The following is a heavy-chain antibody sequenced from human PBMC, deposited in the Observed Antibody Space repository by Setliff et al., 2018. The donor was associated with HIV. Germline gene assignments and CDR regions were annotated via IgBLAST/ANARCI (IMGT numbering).Heavy chain of an antibody. CDR1: GGTFSSYA. J-gene: IGHJ4*02. D-gene: IGHD2-2*01. CDR3: ARDRMPMASWVPDK. CDR2: IIPILGIA. V-gene: IGHV1-69*10. Sequence: ASVKVSCKASGGTFSSYAISWVRQAPGQGLEWMGGIIPILGIANYAQKFQGRVTITADKSTSTAYMELSSLRSEDTAVYYCARDRMPMASWVPDKWGQGTLVTVSS.